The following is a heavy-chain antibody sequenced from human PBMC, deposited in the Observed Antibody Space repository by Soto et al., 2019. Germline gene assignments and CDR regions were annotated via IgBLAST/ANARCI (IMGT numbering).Heavy chain of an antibody. V-gene: IGHV4-59*01. CDR3: ARDPRLAD. J-gene: IGHJ4*02. D-gene: IGHD2-21*01. Sequence: QESGPRLVKPSETLSLTCNVSGGAIDSYSWNWIRQSPGKGLDWIGYVSYGGVTRYNPSLESRVTVSVDTSKNQVSLTLTSLTAADTAVYYCARDPRLADWGQGTLVTVSS. CDR2: VSYGGVT. CDR1: GGAIDSYS.